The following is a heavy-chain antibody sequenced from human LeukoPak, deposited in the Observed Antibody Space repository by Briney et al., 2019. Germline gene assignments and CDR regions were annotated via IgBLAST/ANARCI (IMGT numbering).Heavy chain of an antibody. CDR1: GYTLSKLS. CDR2: FAPGDGET. Sequence: ASVTVSCKVSGYTLSKLSMHWVRQAPGKGLEWMGAFAPGDGETIYAQRFQGRVTMTEDTSTDTANMELSSLRSEDTAVYYCATGIQLSPTASFYFDYWGQGTLVTVSS. CDR3: ATGIQLSPTASFYFDY. V-gene: IGHV1-24*01. J-gene: IGHJ4*02. D-gene: IGHD5-18*01.